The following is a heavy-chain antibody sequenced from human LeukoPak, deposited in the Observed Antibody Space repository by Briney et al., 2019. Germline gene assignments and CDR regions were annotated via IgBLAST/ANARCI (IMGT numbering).Heavy chain of an antibody. CDR1: GGSISTFY. V-gene: IGHV4-59*08. D-gene: IGHD7-27*01. J-gene: IGHJ4*02. CDR3: ARQLGGFDY. CDR2: IYHSGDT. Sequence: SETLSLTCTVSGGSISTFYWNWIRQPPGKGLEWIGYIYHSGDTRYNPSLKSRVTISVDTSKNQFSLKLSSVTAADTAVYYCARQLGGFDYWGQGTLVTVSS.